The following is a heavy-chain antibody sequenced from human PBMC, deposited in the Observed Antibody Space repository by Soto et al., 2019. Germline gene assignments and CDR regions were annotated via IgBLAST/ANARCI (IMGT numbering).Heavy chain of an antibody. V-gene: IGHV5-10-1*01. CDR1: GYSFAGYW. D-gene: IGHD3-22*01. J-gene: IGHJ4*02. CDR2: IDPSDSQT. Sequence: GDSLKISCKGSGYSFAGYWITWVRQKPGKGLEWMGRIDPSDSQTYYSPSFRGHVTISATKSITTVFLQWSSLRASDTAMYYCARQIYDSDTGPNFQYYFDSWGQGTPVTVSS. CDR3: ARQIYDSDTGPNFQYYFDS.